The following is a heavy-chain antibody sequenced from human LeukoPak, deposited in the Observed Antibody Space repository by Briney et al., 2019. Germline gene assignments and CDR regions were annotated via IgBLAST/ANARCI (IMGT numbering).Heavy chain of an antibody. Sequence: SETLSLTCTVSGGSISSYYWSWIRQPPGKGLEWIGYISYSGNTNYNPSLKSRVTISVDTSKNQLSLKLNSVTAADTAVYYCARYIWGSYPTFEDYWGQGSLVTVSS. CDR1: GGSISSYY. D-gene: IGHD3-16*02. V-gene: IGHV4-59*01. J-gene: IGHJ4*02. CDR3: ARYIWGSYPTFEDY. CDR2: ISYSGNT.